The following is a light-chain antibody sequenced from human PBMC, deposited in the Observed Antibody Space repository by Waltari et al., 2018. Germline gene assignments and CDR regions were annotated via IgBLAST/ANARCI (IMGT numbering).Light chain of an antibody. CDR1: QNVNSY. Sequence: IQMTQSPSSLSASVGDRVTITCRASQNVNSYVNWYQQRPGKAPVLLIYTASSLQSGVPSMFSGSRSGTDFTRTISSLQPEDFATYFCQQGYATPFTFGQGTRLEIK. CDR2: TAS. V-gene: IGKV1-39*01. J-gene: IGKJ5*01. CDR3: QQGYATPFT.